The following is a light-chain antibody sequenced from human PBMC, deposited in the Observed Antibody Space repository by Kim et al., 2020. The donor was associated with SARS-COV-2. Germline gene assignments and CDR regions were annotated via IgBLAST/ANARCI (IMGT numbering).Light chain of an antibody. CDR2: TNN. CDR3: AAWDDSLSGRV. J-gene: IGLJ1*01. Sequence: GARVTISSSGSSSNIGSKDVCWCQQLPGTAPKLLIYTNNQRPSGVPDRFSGSKSGTSASLAISGLRSEDEADYYCAAWDDSLSGRVFGTGTKVTVL. V-gene: IGLV1-47*01. CDR1: SSNIGSKD.